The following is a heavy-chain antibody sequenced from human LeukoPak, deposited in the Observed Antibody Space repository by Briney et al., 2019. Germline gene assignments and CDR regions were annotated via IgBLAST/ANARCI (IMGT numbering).Heavy chain of an antibody. D-gene: IGHD6-19*01. J-gene: IGHJ4*02. V-gene: IGHV1-18*04. Sequence: ASVKVSCKAPGYTFTSYYMHWVRQAPGQGLEWMGWISAYNGNTNYAQKPQGRVTMTTDTSTSTAYMELRSLRSDDTAVYYCARDRPYSSGWYGTRVDYWGQGTLVTVSS. CDR1: GYTFTSYY. CDR3: ARDRPYSSGWYGTRVDY. CDR2: ISAYNGNT.